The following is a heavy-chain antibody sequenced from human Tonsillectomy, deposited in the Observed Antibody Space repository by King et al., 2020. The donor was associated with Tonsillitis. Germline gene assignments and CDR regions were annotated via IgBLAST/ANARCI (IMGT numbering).Heavy chain of an antibody. D-gene: IGHD4-17*01. Sequence: QLQESGPGLVKPSQTLSLTCSVSGGSISSRSHYWSWIRQPAGRGLEWVGRTYGSGTIDYNPSLKSRVTISVDMAKNQFSLRMNSVTAADTAVYYCASSDYEETFEVWGQGTMVTVSS. CDR2: TYGSGTI. J-gene: IGHJ3*01. CDR3: ASSDYEETFEV. V-gene: IGHV4-61*02. CDR1: GGSISSRSHY.